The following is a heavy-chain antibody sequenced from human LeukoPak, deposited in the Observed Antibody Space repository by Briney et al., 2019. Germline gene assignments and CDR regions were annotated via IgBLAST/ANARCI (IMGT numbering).Heavy chain of an antibody. D-gene: IGHD5-12*01. Sequence: PSETLSLTCTVSGGSISKYYWGWIRQPPGQGLEWIGYIYYRGSTNYNPSLKSRVTISVDTSKNQFSLKLSSVTAADTAVYYCARVHSGYDFGNRKYYYFDYWGQGTLVTVSS. CDR2: IYYRGST. J-gene: IGHJ4*02. CDR1: GGSISKYY. CDR3: ARVHSGYDFGNRKYYYFDY. V-gene: IGHV4-59*08.